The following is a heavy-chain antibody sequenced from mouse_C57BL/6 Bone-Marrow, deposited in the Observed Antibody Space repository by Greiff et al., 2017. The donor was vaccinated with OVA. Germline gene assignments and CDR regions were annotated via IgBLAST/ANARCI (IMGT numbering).Heavy chain of an antibody. Sequence: EVQVVEPGGGLVQPGESLKLSCESNEYEFPSYDMSWVRKTPEKRLELVGDINSDGGSTYYPDNMERQFIITRDSTTNTLYLQMSSLRSEDTALYYCASGDDGSWYAYWGQGALVTVSA. D-gene: IGHD1-1*01. CDR1: EYEFPSYD. CDR2: INSDGGST. CDR3: ASGDDGSWYAY. J-gene: IGHJ3*01. V-gene: IGHV5-2*01.